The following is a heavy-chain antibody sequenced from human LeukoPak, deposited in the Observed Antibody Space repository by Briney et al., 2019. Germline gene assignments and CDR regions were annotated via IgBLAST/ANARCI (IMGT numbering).Heavy chain of an antibody. CDR3: ARGGAPWSGYLYYYYMDV. CDR2: IYYSGST. Sequence: SETLSLTCTVSGGSLSSYYWSWIRQPPGKGLEWIGYIYYSGSTNYNPSLKSRVTISVDTSKNQFSLKLSSVTAADTAVYYCARGGAPWSGYLYYYYMDVWGKGTTVTVSS. D-gene: IGHD3-3*01. J-gene: IGHJ6*03. V-gene: IGHV4-59*01. CDR1: GGSLSSYY.